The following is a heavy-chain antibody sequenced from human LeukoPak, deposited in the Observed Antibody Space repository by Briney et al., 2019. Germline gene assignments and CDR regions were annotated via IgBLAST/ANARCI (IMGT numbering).Heavy chain of an antibody. CDR1: GFSLSTSGMC. CDR3: ARMFYDSSGYNLDY. CDR2: IDWDDDK. Sequence: SGPTLVNPTQTLTLTCTFSGFSLSTSGMCVSWIRQPPGKALEWLALIDWDDDKYYSTSLKTRLTISKDTSKDQVVLTMTNMDPVDTATYYCARMFYDSSGYNLDYWGQGTLVTVSS. D-gene: IGHD3-22*01. J-gene: IGHJ4*02. V-gene: IGHV2-70*01.